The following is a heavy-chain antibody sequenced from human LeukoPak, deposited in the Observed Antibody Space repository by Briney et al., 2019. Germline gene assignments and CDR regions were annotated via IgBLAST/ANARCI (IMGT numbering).Heavy chain of an antibody. D-gene: IGHD1-26*01. V-gene: IGHV3-30*02. CDR3: ASGGPTRGTLDYWGQGTQSYHVH. Sequence: PGGSLRLSCASSGFPFSSYGMYWVRQTPDKGLQCVAYLRKDATYSNYADSVRGRFTISRDNSKNTLDLQMSSLRVEDTAVYYCASGGPTRGTLDYWGQGTQSYHVHWGQGNLVTVSS. J-gene: IGHJ4*02. CDR1: GFPFSSYG. CDR2: LRKDATYS.